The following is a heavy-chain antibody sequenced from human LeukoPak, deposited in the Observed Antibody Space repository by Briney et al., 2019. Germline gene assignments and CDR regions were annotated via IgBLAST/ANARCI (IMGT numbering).Heavy chain of an antibody. V-gene: IGHV4-59*01. D-gene: IGHD4-17*01. CDR3: ARGHDYGGYEETFDI. CDR1: GGSISSYY. J-gene: IGHJ3*02. Sequence: SETLSLTCTVSGGSISSYYWSWIRQPPGKGLGWVGYIYYSGSTNYNPSLKSRVTISVDTSKNQFSLKLSSVTAADTAVYYCARGHDYGGYEETFDIWGQGTMVTVSS. CDR2: IYYSGST.